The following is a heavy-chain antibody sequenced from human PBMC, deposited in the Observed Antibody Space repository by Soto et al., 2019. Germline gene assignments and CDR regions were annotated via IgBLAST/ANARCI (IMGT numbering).Heavy chain of an antibody. CDR3: ARDFPSSSSDP. CDR2: IIPIFGTA. V-gene: IGHV1-69*01. Sequence: QVQLVQSGAEVKKPGSSVKVSCKASGGTFSSYAITWVRQAPGQGLEWMGGIIPIFGTANYAQKFQGRVTITADESLTTAYMELSSLRDEDTAVYYCARDFPSSSSDPWGQGTLVTVSS. J-gene: IGHJ5*02. CDR1: GGTFSSYA.